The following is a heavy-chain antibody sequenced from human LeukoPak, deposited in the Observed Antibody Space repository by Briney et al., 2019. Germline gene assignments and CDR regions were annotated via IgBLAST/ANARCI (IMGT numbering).Heavy chain of an antibody. D-gene: IGHD6-19*01. CDR1: GFSFSSYD. CDR3: ARDNEQQWLGLSTGYYYYMDV. J-gene: IGHJ6*03. V-gene: IGHV3-21*01. Sequence: KPGGSLRLSCAASGFSFSSYDMNWVRQAPGKGLEWVSSISSSSSYIYYADSVKGRFTISRDNSKNSLYLQMNSLRAEDTAVYYCARDNEQQWLGLSTGYYYYMDVWGKGTTVTVSS. CDR2: ISSSSSYI.